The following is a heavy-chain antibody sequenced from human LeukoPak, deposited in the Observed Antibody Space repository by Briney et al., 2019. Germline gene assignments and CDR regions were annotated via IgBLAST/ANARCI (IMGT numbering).Heavy chain of an antibody. D-gene: IGHD3-22*01. V-gene: IGHV1-46*01. CDR1: GYTFTSYY. Sequence: ASVKVSFTASGYTFTSYYMHWVRQAPGQGLEWMGIINPSGGSTSYAQKFQGRVTMTRDTSTSTVYMELSSLRSEDTAVYYCARGHTRRGLVVVVGQDAFDIWGQGTMVTVSS. CDR2: INPSGGST. CDR3: ARGHTRRGLVVVVGQDAFDI. J-gene: IGHJ3*02.